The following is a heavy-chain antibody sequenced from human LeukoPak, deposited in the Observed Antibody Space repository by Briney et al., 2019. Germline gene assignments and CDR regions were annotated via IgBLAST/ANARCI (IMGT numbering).Heavy chain of an antibody. CDR3: ARDREYGMDV. CDR1: GFTFSSYA. V-gene: IGHV3-64*01. Sequence: GGSLRLSCAASGFTFSSYAMHWVRQAPGKGLEYVSAISSNGGSTYYANSVKGRFTISRDNSKNTLYLQMNSLRAEDTAVYYCARDREYGMDVWGQGTTVTVSS. J-gene: IGHJ6*02. CDR2: ISSNGGST.